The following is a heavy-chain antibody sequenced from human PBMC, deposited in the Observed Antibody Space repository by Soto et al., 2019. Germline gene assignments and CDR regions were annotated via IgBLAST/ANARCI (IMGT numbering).Heavy chain of an antibody. V-gene: IGHV3-48*03. CDR1: GFTFSSYE. D-gene: IGHD1-26*01. J-gene: IGHJ4*02. CDR3: ARGPPGQWELLGGLLDY. CDR2: ISSSGSTI. Sequence: EVQLVESGGGLVQPGGSLRLSCAASGFTFSSYEMNWVRQAPGKGLEWVSYISSSGSTIYYADSVKGRFTISRDNAKNSLYLQMNSLRAEDTAVYYCARGPPGQWELLGGLLDYWGQGTLVTVSS.